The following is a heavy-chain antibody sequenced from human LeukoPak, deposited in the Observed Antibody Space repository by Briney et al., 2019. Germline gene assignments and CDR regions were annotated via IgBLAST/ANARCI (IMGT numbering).Heavy chain of an antibody. D-gene: IGHD4-11*01. CDR1: GFTFSSYS. CDR2: ISSSSSYI. Sequence: PGGSLRLSCAASGFTFSSYSMNWVRQAPGKGLEWVSSISSSSSYIYYADSVKGRFTISKDNAKNSLYLQMNSLGAEDTAVYYCAKGGSNSRYTWFDLWGQGTLVTVSS. J-gene: IGHJ5*02. CDR3: AKGGSNSRYTWFDL. V-gene: IGHV3-21*01.